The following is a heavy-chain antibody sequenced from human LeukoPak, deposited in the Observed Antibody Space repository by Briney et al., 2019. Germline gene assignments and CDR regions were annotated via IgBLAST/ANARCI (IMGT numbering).Heavy chain of an antibody. D-gene: IGHD6-13*01. CDR3: TRHPSGSSWYDY. V-gene: IGHV5-10-1*01. J-gene: IGHJ4*02. CDR2: IDPSDSYT. CDR1: GSGFTSYW. Sequence: GESRKISCKRSGSGFTSYWIGWVRQMPGKGLEWMGMIDPSDSYTNYSPSFQGHVTISADKSISTAYLQWSSLKASDTAMYYCTRHPSGSSWYDYWGQGTLVTVSS.